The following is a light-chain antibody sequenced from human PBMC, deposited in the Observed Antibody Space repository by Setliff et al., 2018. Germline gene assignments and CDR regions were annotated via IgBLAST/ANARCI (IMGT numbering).Light chain of an antibody. J-gene: IGLJ2*01. Sequence: SYELTQSPSVSVAPGKTARITCGGDNIGSKSVHWYQQKPGQAPVLVIYYDSDRPSGIPERFSGSNSGNTATLTISGVEAGDEADYYCQVWDSSSNLFVVFGGGTK. V-gene: IGLV3-21*04. CDR3: QVWDSSSNLFVV. CDR1: NIGSKS. CDR2: YDS.